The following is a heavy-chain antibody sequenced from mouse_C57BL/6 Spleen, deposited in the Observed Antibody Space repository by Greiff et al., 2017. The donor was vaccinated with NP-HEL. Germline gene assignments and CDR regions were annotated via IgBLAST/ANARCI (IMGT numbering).Heavy chain of an antibody. CDR1: GYTFTSYW. Sequence: VQLQESGAELVKPGASVKMSCKASGYTFTSYWITWVKQRPGQGLEWIGDIYPGSGSTNYNEKFKSKATLTVDTSSSTAYMQLSSLTSEDSAVYYCARFYYYERYFDYWGQGTTLTVSS. J-gene: IGHJ2*01. CDR3: ARFYYYERYFDY. V-gene: IGHV1-55*01. CDR2: IYPGSGST. D-gene: IGHD1-1*01.